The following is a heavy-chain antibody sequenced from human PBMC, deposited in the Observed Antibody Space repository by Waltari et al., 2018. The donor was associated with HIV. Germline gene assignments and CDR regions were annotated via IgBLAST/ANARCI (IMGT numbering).Heavy chain of an antibody. Sequence: QIHLVQSGAEVTKPVASVKVSCKASGYTFRDSGISWVRQAPGQGLEWMGWISGLSEERRNYAQKFQGRVTLSTDTSTTTAYMELRSLRSDDTAIYYCARGSLLRNWLDPWGQGTLVTVSS. V-gene: IGHV1-18*01. CDR1: GYTFRDSG. J-gene: IGHJ5*02. CDR3: ARGSLLRNWLDP. D-gene: IGHD3-22*01. CDR2: ISGLSEERR.